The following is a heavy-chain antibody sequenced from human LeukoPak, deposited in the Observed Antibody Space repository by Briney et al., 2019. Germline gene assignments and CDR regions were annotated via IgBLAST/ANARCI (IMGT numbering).Heavy chain of an antibody. CDR2: IYYSGST. V-gene: IGHV4-31*03. CDR3: ASAITMVRGVIRMFYWFDP. J-gene: IGHJ5*02. Sequence: SETLSLTCTVSGGSISSGGYYWSWIRQHPGKGLEWIGYIYYSGSTYYNPSLKSRVTISVDTSKNQFSLKLSSVTAADTAVYYCASAITMVRGVIRMFYWFDPWGQGILVTVSS. CDR1: GGSISSGGYY. D-gene: IGHD3-10*01.